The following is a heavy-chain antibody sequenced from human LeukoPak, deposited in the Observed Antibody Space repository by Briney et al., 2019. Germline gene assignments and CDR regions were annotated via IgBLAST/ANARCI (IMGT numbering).Heavy chain of an antibody. CDR3: ARGPSYYDFWSGYSLDY. J-gene: IGHJ4*02. Sequence: PGGSLRLSCAASGFTFSSYWMSWVSQAPGKGLEWVANINQDGSEKYYVDSVKGRFTISRDNATNSLYLQMNSLRAEDTAVYYCARGPSYYDFWSGYSLDYWGQGTLVTVSS. CDR1: GFTFSSYW. D-gene: IGHD3-3*01. CDR2: INQDGSEK. V-gene: IGHV3-7*01.